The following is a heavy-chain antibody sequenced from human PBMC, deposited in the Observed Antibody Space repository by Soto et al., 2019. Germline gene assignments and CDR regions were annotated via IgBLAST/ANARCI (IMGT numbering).Heavy chain of an antibody. J-gene: IGHJ4*02. Sequence: PSETLSLTCGIYGGSFRGYYWTWIRQPPGKGLEWIGEINHSGTTNYNPSLKSRVTISIDTSKNQFSLKLSSVTAADTAVYYCARVDTYXFFASWGPGTLVTVS. V-gene: IGHV4-34*01. CDR1: GGSFRGYY. CDR3: ARVDTYXFFAS. CDR2: INHSGTT.